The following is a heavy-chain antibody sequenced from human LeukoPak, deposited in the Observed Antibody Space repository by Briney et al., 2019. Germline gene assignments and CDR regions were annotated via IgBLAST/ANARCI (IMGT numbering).Heavy chain of an antibody. V-gene: IGHV3-21*01. CDR1: GFTFSSYS. J-gene: IGHJ4*02. D-gene: IGHD2-15*01. Sequence: GGSLRLSCAASGFTFSSYSMNWVRQAPGKGLEWVSSISSSSSYIYYADSVKGRFTISRDNAKNSLYLQMNSLRAEDTAVYYCARATIGSGRGAYFDYWGQGTLVTVSS. CDR3: ARATIGSGRGAYFDY. CDR2: ISSSSSYI.